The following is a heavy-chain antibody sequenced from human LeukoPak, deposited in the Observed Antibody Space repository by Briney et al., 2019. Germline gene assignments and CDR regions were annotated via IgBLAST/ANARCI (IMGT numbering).Heavy chain of an antibody. CDR3: TTDALVVPAANPVDY. Sequence: GGSLRLSCAASGFTFSNAWMSWVRQAPGKGLEWVGRIKSKTDGGTTGYAAPVKGRFTISRDDSKNTLYLKMNSLKTEDTAVYYCTTDALVVPAANPVDYWGQGTLVTVSS. CDR1: GFTFSNAW. D-gene: IGHD2-2*01. J-gene: IGHJ4*02. V-gene: IGHV3-15*01. CDR2: IKSKTDGGTT.